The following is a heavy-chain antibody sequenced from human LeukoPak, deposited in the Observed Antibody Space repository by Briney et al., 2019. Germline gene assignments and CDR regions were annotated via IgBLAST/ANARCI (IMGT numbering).Heavy chain of an antibody. CDR3: ARHYIFETGYSSVFMGWGMDV. D-gene: IGHD6-19*01. CDR2: IYPGDSDT. CDR1: GYSSTSYW. J-gene: IGHJ6*02. Sequence: KLGESLKISCKGSGYSSTSYWIGWVRQMPGKGLEWMGIIYPGDSDTRYSPSFQGQVTISADKSINTAYLQWSSLKASDTAIYYCARHYIFETGYSSVFMGWGMDVWGQGTTVTVSS. V-gene: IGHV5-51*01.